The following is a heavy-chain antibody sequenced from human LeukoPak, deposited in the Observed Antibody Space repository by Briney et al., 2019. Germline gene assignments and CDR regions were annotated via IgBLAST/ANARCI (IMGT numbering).Heavy chain of an antibody. CDR1: GGSISSYY. CDR3: ARHIAAAGLAYYYYGMDV. D-gene: IGHD6-13*01. CDR2: IYYSGST. V-gene: IGHV4-59*08. Sequence: SETLSLTCTVSGGSISSYYWSWIRQPPGKGLEWIGYIYYSGSTNYNPSLKSRATISVDTSKNQFSLKLSSVTAADTAVYYCARHIAAAGLAYYYYGMDVWGQGTTVTVSS. J-gene: IGHJ6*02.